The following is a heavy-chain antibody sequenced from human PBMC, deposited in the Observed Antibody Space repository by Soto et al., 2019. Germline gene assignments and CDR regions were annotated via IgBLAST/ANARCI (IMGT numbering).Heavy chain of an antibody. CDR3: ARDGIGTTGYYYYYYGMDV. Sequence: PSVKVSCKASGGTFSSYAISWVRQAPGQGLEWMGGIIPIFGTANYAQKFQGRVTITADESTSTAYMELSSLRSEDTAVYYCARDGIGTTGYYYYYYGMDVWGQGTTVTVSS. CDR2: IIPIFGTA. V-gene: IGHV1-69*13. CDR1: GGTFSSYA. J-gene: IGHJ6*02. D-gene: IGHD1-7*01.